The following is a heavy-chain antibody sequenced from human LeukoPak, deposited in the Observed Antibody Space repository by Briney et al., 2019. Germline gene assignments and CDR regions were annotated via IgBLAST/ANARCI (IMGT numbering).Heavy chain of an antibody. D-gene: IGHD3-3*01. Sequence: PGGSLRLSCAASGFTFSSYSMNWVRQAPGKGLEWVSSISSSSSYIYYADSVKGRFTISRDNSKNTLYLQMNSLRAEDAAVYYCARDSTLFWSGYHIPAPPGDYWGQGTLVTVSS. CDR3: ARDSTLFWSGYHIPAPPGDY. J-gene: IGHJ4*02. V-gene: IGHV3-21*01. CDR2: ISSSSSYI. CDR1: GFTFSSYS.